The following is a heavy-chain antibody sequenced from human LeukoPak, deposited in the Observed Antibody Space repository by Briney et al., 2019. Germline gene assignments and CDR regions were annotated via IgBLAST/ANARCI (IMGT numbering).Heavy chain of an antibody. D-gene: IGHD1-26*01. V-gene: IGHV1-2*02. CDR3: ARGGSYGWVYYYYYMDV. Sequence: ASVKVSCKASGYTFTGYYMHWVRQAPGQGLEWMGWINPNSGGTNYAQKFQGRVTMTRDTSISTAYMELSRLRSDDTAVHYCARGGSYGWVYYYYYMDVWGKGTTVTVSS. CDR2: INPNSGGT. J-gene: IGHJ6*03. CDR1: GYTFTGYY.